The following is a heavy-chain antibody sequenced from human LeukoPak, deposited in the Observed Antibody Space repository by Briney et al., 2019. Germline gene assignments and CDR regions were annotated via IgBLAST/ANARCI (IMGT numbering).Heavy chain of an antibody. CDR2: IYYRGTT. J-gene: IGHJ4*02. CDR1: GGSLSSHY. CDR3: ARLAPYYGVWASDY. D-gene: IGHD1-26*01. Sequence: SETLSLTCTVSGGSLSSHYWTWIRQSPGKGLEWIGYIYYRGTTNYNPSLESRVTISVDTSKNQFSLDLIPVTAADTAVYYCARLAPYYGVWASDYWGRGTLVTVSS. V-gene: IGHV4-59*08.